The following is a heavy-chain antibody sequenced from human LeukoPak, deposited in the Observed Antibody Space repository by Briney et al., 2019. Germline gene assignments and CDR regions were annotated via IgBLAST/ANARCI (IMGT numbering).Heavy chain of an antibody. CDR1: GFTFNSYG. CDR3: AKIAETSGIYGQGYDY. D-gene: IGHD1-26*01. J-gene: IGHJ4*02. CDR2: ISGSGDNT. Sequence: GGSLRLSCAASGFTFNSYGMSWVRQAPGKRLEWVSGISGSGDNTHNADFVKGRFTISRDNSKNTLYLQMNSLRAEDTAVYCCAKIAETSGIYGQGYDYWGQGTLVTVSS. V-gene: IGHV3-23*01.